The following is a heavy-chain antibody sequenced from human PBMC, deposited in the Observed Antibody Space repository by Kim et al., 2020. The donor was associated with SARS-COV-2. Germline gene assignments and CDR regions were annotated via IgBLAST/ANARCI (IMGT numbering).Heavy chain of an antibody. Sequence: GGSLRLSCAASGFTFSSYGMYWVRQAPGKGLEWVAVILYDGSTKDYADSVKGRFTISRDNSKNTLYLQMNSLRAEDTAVYYCAKRVGLGAVDYWGQGTLVTVSS. CDR1: GFTFSSYG. J-gene: IGHJ4*02. CDR2: ILYDGSTK. CDR3: AKRVGLGAVDY. D-gene: IGHD3-16*01. V-gene: IGHV3-30*18.